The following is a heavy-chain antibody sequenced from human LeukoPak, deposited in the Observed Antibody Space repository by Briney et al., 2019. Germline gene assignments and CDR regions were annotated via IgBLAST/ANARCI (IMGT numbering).Heavy chain of an antibody. CDR1: GFTFSSYA. CDR3: ARGGGYRDTYIGY. CDR2: ISSTSSHI. J-gene: IGHJ4*02. Sequence: TGGSLRLSCAASGFTFSSYAMSWVRQAPGKGLEWVSSISSTSSHIYYADSLKGRFTISKDNANNSLYLQMNSLRADDTAVYYCARGGGYRDTYIGYWGQGTLVTVSS. V-gene: IGHV3-21*01. D-gene: IGHD3-16*02.